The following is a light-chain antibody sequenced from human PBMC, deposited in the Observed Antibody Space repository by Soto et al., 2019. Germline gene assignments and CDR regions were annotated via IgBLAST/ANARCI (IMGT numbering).Light chain of an antibody. CDR3: QQYNTYS. J-gene: IGKJ2*01. V-gene: IGKV1-17*02. Sequence: DIQMTQSPSSLSASVGDRVTFTCRASQDISDDVGWYQQTPGKAPKLLISGASRLQSGVPSRFSGSGSGAAFTLTISNLQPDDFATYYCQQYNTYSFGQGTKVDIK. CDR1: QDISDD. CDR2: GAS.